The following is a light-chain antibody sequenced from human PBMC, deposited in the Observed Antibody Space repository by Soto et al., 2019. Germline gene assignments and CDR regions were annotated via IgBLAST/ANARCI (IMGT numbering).Light chain of an antibody. V-gene: IGLV1-47*01. J-gene: IGLJ2*01. CDR1: SSNIGSNY. CDR3: QSYDSSLSGVV. Sequence: QSVLTQPPSASGTPGQRVTISCSGSSSNIGSNYVYWYQQLPGTAPKLLIYRNSQWPSGVPDRFSGSKSGTSASLAISGLRSEDEADYYCQSYDSSLSGVVFGGGTKLTVL. CDR2: RNS.